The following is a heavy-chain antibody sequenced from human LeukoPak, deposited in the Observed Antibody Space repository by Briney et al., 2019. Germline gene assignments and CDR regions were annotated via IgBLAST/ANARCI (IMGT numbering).Heavy chain of an antibody. J-gene: IGHJ4*02. CDR3: ARVPLTNWGQFRIDY. Sequence: PMASVKVSCKASGYTFTGYYMHWVRQAPGQGLEWIGWINPNSGGTNYAQKFQGRVTMTRDTSISTAYMELSRLRSDDTAVYYCARVPLTNWGQFRIDYWGQGTLVTVSS. D-gene: IGHD7-27*01. CDR1: GYTFTGYY. CDR2: INPNSGGT. V-gene: IGHV1-2*02.